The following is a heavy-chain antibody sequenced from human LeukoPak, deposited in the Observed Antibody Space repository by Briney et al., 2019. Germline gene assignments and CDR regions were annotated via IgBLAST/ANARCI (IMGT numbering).Heavy chain of an antibody. CDR2: IYYSGST. Sequence: PSETLSLTCTVSGDSISSSSSYWGWIRQPPGEGLEWIGSIYYSGSTYYNTSLKSRVTISVDTSKNQFSLRLNSVTAADTAVYYCARALEDSSSWYDYYYYMDVWGKGTTVTVSS. CDR1: GDSISSSSSY. D-gene: IGHD6-13*01. V-gene: IGHV4-39*01. CDR3: ARALEDSSSWYDYYYYMDV. J-gene: IGHJ6*03.